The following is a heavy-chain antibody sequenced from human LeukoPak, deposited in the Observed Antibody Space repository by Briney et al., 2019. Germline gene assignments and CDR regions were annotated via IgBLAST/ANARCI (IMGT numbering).Heavy chain of an antibody. V-gene: IGHV3-11*01. Sequence: PGGSLRLSCAASGFTFSSYWMSWIRQAPGKGLEWVSYISSSGSTIYYADSVKGRFTISRDNAKNSLYLQMNSLRAEDTAVYYCARDLFSSTGGKRGIDYWGQGTPVTVSS. CDR1: GFTFSSYW. CDR2: ISSSGSTI. D-gene: IGHD4-23*01. CDR3: ARDLFSSTGGKRGIDY. J-gene: IGHJ4*02.